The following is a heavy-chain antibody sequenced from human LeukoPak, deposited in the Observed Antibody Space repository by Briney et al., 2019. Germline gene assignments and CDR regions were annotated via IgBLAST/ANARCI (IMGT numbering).Heavy chain of an antibody. J-gene: IGHJ4*02. CDR3: APHWDGRIVGASFDY. D-gene: IGHD1-26*01. CDR1: GFTVSSNY. V-gene: IGHV3-23*01. Sequence: QPGGSLRLSCAASGFTVSSNYMSWVRQAPGKGLEWVSAISGSGGSTYYADSVKGRFTISRDNSKNTLYLQMNSLRAEDTAVYYCAPHWDGRIVGASFDYWGQGTLVTVSS. CDR2: ISGSGGST.